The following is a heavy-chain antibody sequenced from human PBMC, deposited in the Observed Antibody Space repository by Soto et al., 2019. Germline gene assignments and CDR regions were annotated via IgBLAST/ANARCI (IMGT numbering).Heavy chain of an antibody. CDR1: GLTCSNYA. V-gene: IGHV3-30-3*01. CDR3: AREIYGDFGLDV. Sequence: QVQLVESGGGVVQPGRSLRLSCAASGLTCSNYAMHWVRQAPGKGLEWVAIMSYDGSNKYYADSVKGRFTISRDSFKNTLYLQMNSLRTEDTAVYYCAREIYGDFGLDVWGQGTTVTVSS. D-gene: IGHD4-17*01. J-gene: IGHJ6*02. CDR2: MSYDGSNK.